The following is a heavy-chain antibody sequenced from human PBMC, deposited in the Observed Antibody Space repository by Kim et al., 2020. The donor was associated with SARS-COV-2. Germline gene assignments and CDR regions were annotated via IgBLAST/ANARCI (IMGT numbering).Heavy chain of an antibody. CDR3: ARDDETLELLSD. D-gene: IGHD1-7*01. Sequence: YYADSVKGRFTIYRENAKNYLYLQVNGLRAEDTAVYYCARDDETLELLSDWGQGTLVTVSS. V-gene: IGHV3-48*04. J-gene: IGHJ4*02.